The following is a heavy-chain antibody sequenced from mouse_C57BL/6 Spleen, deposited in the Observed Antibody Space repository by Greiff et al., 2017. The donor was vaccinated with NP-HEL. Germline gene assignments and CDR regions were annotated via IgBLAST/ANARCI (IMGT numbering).Heavy chain of an antibody. D-gene: IGHD1-1*01. V-gene: IGHV1-62-2*01. Sequence: VMLVESGAELVKPGASVKLSCNASGYTFTEYTIHWVKQRSGQGLEWIGWFYPGSGSIKYNEKFKDKATLTADKSSSTVYMELSRLTSEDSAVYFCARHDRLLRGAHYFDYWGQGTTLTVSS. CDR1: GYTFTEYT. J-gene: IGHJ2*01. CDR3: ARHDRLLRGAHYFDY. CDR2: FYPGSGSI.